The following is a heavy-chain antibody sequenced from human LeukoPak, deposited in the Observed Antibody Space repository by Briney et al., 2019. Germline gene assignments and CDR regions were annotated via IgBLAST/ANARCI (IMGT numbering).Heavy chain of an antibody. D-gene: IGHD2-21*02. J-gene: IGHJ5*02. CDR1: GGSISSGDYY. V-gene: IGHV4-61*02. Sequence: SQTLSLTCTVSGGSISSGDYYWSWIRQPPGKGLEWIGRIYTSGSTNYNPSLKSRVTISVDTSKNQFSVKLSSVTAADTAVYYCARGDWTGNWFDPWGQGTLVTVSS. CDR3: ARGDWTGNWFDP. CDR2: IYTSGST.